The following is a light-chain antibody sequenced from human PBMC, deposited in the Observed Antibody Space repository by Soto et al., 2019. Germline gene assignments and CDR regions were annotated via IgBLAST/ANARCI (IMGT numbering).Light chain of an antibody. J-gene: IGLJ2*01. CDR2: NNT. V-gene: IGLV1-40*01. CDR3: QSFDINVLALI. Sequence: QSVLTQPPSVSGAPGQRVTISCTGSNSNIGAGFGVQWYQQFPRTAPRLLIYNNTNRPSGVPDRFSASKSGTSASLAITGLRAEDGADYYCQSFDINVLALIFGVGTKLTVL. CDR1: NSNIGAGFG.